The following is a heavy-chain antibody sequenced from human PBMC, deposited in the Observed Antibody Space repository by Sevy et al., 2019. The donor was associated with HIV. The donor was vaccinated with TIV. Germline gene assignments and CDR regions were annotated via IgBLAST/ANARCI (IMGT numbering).Heavy chain of an antibody. V-gene: IGHV4-38-2*01. CDR3: ARGGYTYGKRYFDY. CDR1: GYSISSGYY. Sequence: SETLSLTCGVSGYSISSGYYWGWIRQPPGKGLEWIGSIHHSGSTYSNTSLKSRLTISVDTSKNQFSLKLCSVTAADAAVYYCARGGYTYGKRYFDYWGQGTLVTVSS. CDR2: IHHSGST. J-gene: IGHJ4*01. D-gene: IGHD5-18*01.